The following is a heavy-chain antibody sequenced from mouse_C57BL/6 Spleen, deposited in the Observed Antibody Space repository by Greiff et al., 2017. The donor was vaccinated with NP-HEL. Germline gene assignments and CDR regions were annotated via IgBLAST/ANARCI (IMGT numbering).Heavy chain of an antibody. CDR1: GFTFSSYG. J-gene: IGHJ2*01. CDR2: ISSGGSYT. V-gene: IGHV5-6*01. Sequence: EVQLQESGGDLVKPGGSLKLSCAASGFTFSSYGMSWVRQTPDKRLEWVATISSGGSYTYYPDSVKGRFTISRDNAKNTLYLQMSSLKSEDTAMYYCARHGGRYFDYWGQGTTLTVSS. CDR3: ARHGGRYFDY.